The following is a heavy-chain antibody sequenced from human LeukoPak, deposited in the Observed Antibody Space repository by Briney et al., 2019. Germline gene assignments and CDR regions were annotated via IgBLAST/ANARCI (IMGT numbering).Heavy chain of an antibody. D-gene: IGHD3-22*01. Sequence: GESLKISCKGSGYSFTSYWIGWVRQMPGKGLEWMGIIYPGDSDTRYSPSFQGQVTISADKSISTAYLQWSSLKASDTAMYYCARPSDYYDSSGSGIDYWGQGTLVTVSS. V-gene: IGHV5-51*01. CDR1: GYSFTSYW. CDR3: ARPSDYYDSSGSGIDY. CDR2: IYPGDSDT. J-gene: IGHJ4*02.